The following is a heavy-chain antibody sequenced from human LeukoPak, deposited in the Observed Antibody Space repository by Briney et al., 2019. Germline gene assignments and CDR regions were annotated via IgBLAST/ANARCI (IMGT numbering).Heavy chain of an antibody. CDR2: IWYDGSNK. D-gene: IGHD6-19*01. V-gene: IGHV3-33*01. CDR3: ARDHSSGWYSDYFDY. CDR1: GFTFSSYG. Sequence: SLRLSCAASGFTFSSYGMLWVRQAPGKGLGWVAVIWYDGSNKYYADSVKGRFTISRDNSKNTLYLQMNSLRAEDTAVYYCARDHSSGWYSDYFDYWGQGTLVTVSS. J-gene: IGHJ4*02.